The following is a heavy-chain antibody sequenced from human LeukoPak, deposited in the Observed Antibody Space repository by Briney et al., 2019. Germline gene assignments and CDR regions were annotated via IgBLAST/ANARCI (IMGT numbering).Heavy chain of an antibody. V-gene: IGHV5-51*01. J-gene: IGHJ2*01. D-gene: IGHD6-13*01. CDR2: IYAGDSDT. CDR1: GYSFTSYW. Sequence: PGESLKISCKGSGYSFTSYWIGWVRQMPGKGLEWMGIIYAGDSDTRYSPSFQGQVTISADKSISTAYLQWSSLKASDTAMYYCARRFGYRSSWSDYWYFDLWGRGTLVTVSS. CDR3: ARRFGYRSSWSDYWYFDL.